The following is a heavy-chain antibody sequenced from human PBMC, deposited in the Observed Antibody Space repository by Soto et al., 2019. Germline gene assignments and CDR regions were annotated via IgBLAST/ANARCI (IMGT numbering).Heavy chain of an antibody. CDR2: ISSSSSTI. J-gene: IGHJ4*02. CDR3: ARIGRLRWGDY. Sequence: PGGSLKLSCAASGFPFSSYTMNWFRQAPGKGLEWVSYISSSSSTIYYADSVKGRFTVSRDNAKNSLYLQMNSLRAEDTAVYYCARIGRLRWGDYWGQGTLVTVSS. CDR1: GFPFSSYT. D-gene: IGHD4-17*01. V-gene: IGHV3-48*01.